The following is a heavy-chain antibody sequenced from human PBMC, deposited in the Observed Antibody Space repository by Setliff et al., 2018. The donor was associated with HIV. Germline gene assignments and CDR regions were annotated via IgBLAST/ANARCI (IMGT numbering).Heavy chain of an antibody. CDR2: IIPTLGIA. Sequence: SVKVSCKASGGTFSSYAISWVRQAPGQGLEWMGGIIPTLGIANYAQKFQGRVTITADKSTSTAYMELSSLRSEDTAVYYCARDDHYYDMGSILSDWFFDLWDRGTLVTVSS. J-gene: IGHJ2*01. V-gene: IGHV1-69*10. CDR3: ARDDHYYDMGSILSDWFFDL. CDR1: GGTFSSYA. D-gene: IGHD3-22*01.